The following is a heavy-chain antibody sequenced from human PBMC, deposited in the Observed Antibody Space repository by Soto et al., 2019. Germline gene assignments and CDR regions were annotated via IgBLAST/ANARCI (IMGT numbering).Heavy chain of an antibody. Sequence: GHTLVNPTKTLTLTCTFSVFSLSTSEVGVGWIRQPPGKALEWVALIYWDDDKRYSPSLKSRLTITKDTSKNQVVLTMTNMDPVDTATNYCAHSLIGYYNDSSGSKWFDPWGQGTLVTVSS. V-gene: IGHV2-5*02. CDR1: VFSLSTSEVG. D-gene: IGHD3-22*01. J-gene: IGHJ5*02. CDR3: AHSLIGYYNDSSGSKWFDP. CDR2: IYWDDDK.